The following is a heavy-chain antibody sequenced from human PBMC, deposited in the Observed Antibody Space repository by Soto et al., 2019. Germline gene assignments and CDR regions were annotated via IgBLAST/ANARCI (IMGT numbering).Heavy chain of an antibody. Sequence: QVQLVESGGGVVQPGRSLRLSCAASEFTFSSYAMHWVRQAPGKGLEWVAVISYDGTNKYYADSVKGRFTISRDNSKNTLYLQMNSLRAEDTGMYYCARGRSIVVVPSATIDYWGQGTLVTVSS. CDR3: ARGRSIVVVPSATIDY. J-gene: IGHJ4*02. CDR2: ISYDGTNK. V-gene: IGHV3-30-3*01. CDR1: EFTFSSYA. D-gene: IGHD2-2*01.